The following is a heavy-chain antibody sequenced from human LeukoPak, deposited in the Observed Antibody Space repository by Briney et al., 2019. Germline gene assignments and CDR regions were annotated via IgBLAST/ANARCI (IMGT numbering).Heavy chain of an antibody. J-gene: IGHJ4*02. CDR3: ARGPRIAAGDTVDY. Sequence: SETLSLTCTVSGGSISSFYWSWIRQPPGKGLEWIGYIYYSGSTNYNPSLKSRVTISVDTSKNQFSLKLSSVTAADTAVYYCARGPRIAAGDTVDYWGQGTLVTVSS. V-gene: IGHV4-59*12. CDR2: IYYSGST. CDR1: GGSISSFY. D-gene: IGHD6-13*01.